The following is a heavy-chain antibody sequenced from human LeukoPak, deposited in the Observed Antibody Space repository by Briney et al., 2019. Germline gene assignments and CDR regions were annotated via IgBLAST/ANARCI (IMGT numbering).Heavy chain of an antibody. J-gene: IGHJ4*02. CDR2: IGTADDT. CDR3: ARVVRGPKDYYFDY. V-gene: IGHV3-13*01. CDR1: GFALSSYD. Sequence: PGGSLRLSCAASGFALSSYDMHWVRHATGKGLEWVSAIGTADDTYYPGSVKGRFTISRENAKNSLYLQMNSLRAGDTAVYYCARVVRGPKDYYFDYWGQGTLVTVSS. D-gene: IGHD3-10*01.